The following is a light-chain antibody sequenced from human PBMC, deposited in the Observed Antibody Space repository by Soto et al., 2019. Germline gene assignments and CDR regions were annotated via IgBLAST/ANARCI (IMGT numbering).Light chain of an antibody. Sequence: TSSDVGGYNYVSWYQHHPGKAPKLIIHDVSNRPSGDSIRFSGSKSDNTASLTISGLQPEDEADYHCSSYTTSYALQIVCGTGTKVTV. CDR3: SSYTTSYALQIV. CDR2: DVS. CDR1: SSDVGGYNY. V-gene: IGLV2-14*03. J-gene: IGLJ1*01.